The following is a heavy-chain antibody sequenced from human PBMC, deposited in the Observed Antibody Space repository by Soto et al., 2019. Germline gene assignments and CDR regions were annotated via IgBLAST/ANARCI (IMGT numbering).Heavy chain of an antibody. CDR2: ISADTGEP. V-gene: IGHV1-18*01. Sequence: ASVKVSCKASGFSPTTYAFSWVRRAPGKGLEWMGLISADTGEPRYAQKFQGRVAMTTDTSTRTAYMELRGLTSDDTAVHYCGVSAGLDFWGQGTRVTVSS. D-gene: IGHD6-13*01. J-gene: IGHJ4*02. CDR3: GVSAGLDF. CDR1: GFSPTTYA.